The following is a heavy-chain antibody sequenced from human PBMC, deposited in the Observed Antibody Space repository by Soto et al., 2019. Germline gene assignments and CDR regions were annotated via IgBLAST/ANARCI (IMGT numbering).Heavy chain of an antibody. CDR2: FDPEDGET. CDR1: GYSLTALS. Sequence: ASVKVSCKVSGYSLTALSMHWVRQAPGKGLEWMGRFDPEDGETIYAQKFQGRVTMTEDTSTDTAYMEVRSLRFEDTALFPCASENLDHAFDVWALGTLVTVPS. D-gene: IGHD3-9*01. V-gene: IGHV1-24*01. CDR3: ASENLDHAFDV. J-gene: IGHJ3*01.